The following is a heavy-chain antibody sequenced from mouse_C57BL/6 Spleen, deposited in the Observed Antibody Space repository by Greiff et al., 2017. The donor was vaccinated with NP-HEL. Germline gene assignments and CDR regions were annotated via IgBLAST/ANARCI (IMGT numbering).Heavy chain of an antibody. CDR2: ISSGSSTI. D-gene: IGHD2-4*01. CDR1: GFTFSDYG. V-gene: IGHV5-17*01. CDR3: ARADYDYDGYAMDY. Sequence: EVQLVESGGGLVKPGGSLKLSCAASGFTFSDYGMHWVRQAPEKGLEWVAYISSGSSTIYYADTVKGRFTISRDNAKNTLFLQMTSLRSEDTAMYYCARADYDYDGYAMDYWGQGTSVTVSS. J-gene: IGHJ4*01.